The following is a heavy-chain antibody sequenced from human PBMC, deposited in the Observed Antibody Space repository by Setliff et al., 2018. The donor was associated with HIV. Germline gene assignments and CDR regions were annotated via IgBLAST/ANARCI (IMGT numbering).Heavy chain of an antibody. CDR3: ARVRRGGYYGSGSSPFDY. Sequence: PSETLSLTCAVYGGSFSGYYWSWIRQPPGKGLEWIGEINHSGSTNYNPSLKSRVTISVDTSKNQFSLKVSSVTAADTAVYYCARVRRGGYYGSGSSPFDYWGQGTLVTVSS. CDR1: GGSFSGYY. J-gene: IGHJ4*02. CDR2: INHSGST. D-gene: IGHD3-10*01. V-gene: IGHV4-34*01.